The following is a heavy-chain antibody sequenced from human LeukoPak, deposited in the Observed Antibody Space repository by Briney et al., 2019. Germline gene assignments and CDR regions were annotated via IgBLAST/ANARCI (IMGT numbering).Heavy chain of an antibody. CDR1: GGTFSSYA. D-gene: IGHD3-10*01. CDR2: IIPIFGTA. V-gene: IGHV1-69*06. Sequence: SVKVSCKASGGTFSSYAISWVRQAPGQGLEWMGGIIPIFGTANYAQKFQGRVTITADKSTSTAYMELSSLRSEDTAVYYCARGTMVRGIYYYYYYMDVWGKGTTVTVSS. CDR3: ARGTMVRGIYYYYYYMDV. J-gene: IGHJ6*03.